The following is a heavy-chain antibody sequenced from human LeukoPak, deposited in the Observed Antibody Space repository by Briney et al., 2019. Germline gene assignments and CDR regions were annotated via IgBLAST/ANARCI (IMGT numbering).Heavy chain of an antibody. CDR2: IRYDGGNE. J-gene: IGHJ4*02. CDR1: GFTFSNHG. CDR3: VKGGNTAIVGATSFDY. Sequence: GGSLRLSCAASGFTFSNHGMHWVRQALGRGLEWVTYIRYDGGNEQYAESVKGRFTISRDNSKNTVDLQMNSLRVEDTAVYYCVKGGNTAIVGATSFDYWGQGTLVTVSS. D-gene: IGHD1-26*01. V-gene: IGHV3-30*02.